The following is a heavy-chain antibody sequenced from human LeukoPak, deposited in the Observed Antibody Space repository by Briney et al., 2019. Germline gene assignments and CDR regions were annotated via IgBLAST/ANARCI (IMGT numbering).Heavy chain of an antibody. CDR1: GASISSYY. J-gene: IGHJ4*02. CDR2: IYYSGST. D-gene: IGHD3-22*01. CDR3: ARVRTHYDTPFYY. Sequence: SETLSLTCTVSGASISSYYWSWIRQPPGKVLEWIGYIYYSGSTNYNRSLKARVTISVDTSKNQFSLKLSSGDPATTPWSYCARVRTHYDTPFYYWGQGTLVTVSS. V-gene: IGHV4-59*12.